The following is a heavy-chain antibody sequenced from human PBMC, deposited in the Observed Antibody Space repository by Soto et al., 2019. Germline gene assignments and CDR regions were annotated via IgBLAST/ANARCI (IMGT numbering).Heavy chain of an antibody. D-gene: IGHD5-12*01. CDR1: GVNFSSYA. CDR3: AINKDMATIAEFDY. CDR2: SIPMFNTT. V-gene: IGHV1-69*06. Sequence: QVQLVQSGTEVKKPWSAVKVSCKASGVNFSSYAISWVRQAPGQGLEWIGGSIPMFNTTNYSQRFQGRVTITANKSTSTAYTELNSQRSEDTAVYACAINKDMATIAEFDYWGQGTLVTVSS. J-gene: IGHJ4*02.